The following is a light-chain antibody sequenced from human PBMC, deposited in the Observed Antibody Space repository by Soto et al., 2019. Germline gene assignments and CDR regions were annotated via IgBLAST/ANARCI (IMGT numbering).Light chain of an antibody. J-gene: IGKJ2*01. CDR2: AAS. CDR1: QNIGTS. Sequence: DIQMTQSPSSLSASVGDRVTITCRASQNIGTSLNWYQQRPGKAPQVLIYAASSLQSGVSSRFRGSGSGTNFTLPVSSLQPEDFAIYYCQQSSFTGYTFGQGTNLDIK. CDR3: QQSSFTGYT. V-gene: IGKV1-39*01.